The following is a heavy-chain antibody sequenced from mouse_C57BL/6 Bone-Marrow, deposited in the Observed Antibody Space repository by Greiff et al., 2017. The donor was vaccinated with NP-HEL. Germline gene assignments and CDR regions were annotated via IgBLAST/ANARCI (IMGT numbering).Heavy chain of an antibody. CDR3: ARVDDGNYPPMDD. J-gene: IGHJ4*01. Sequence: VQLQQSGPEVVKPGASVKIPCKASGYTFTDYNMDWVKQSHGKSLEWIGDINPNNGGTIYNQKFKGKATLTVDKSSSTAYMELRSLTSEDTAVYDCARVDDGNYPPMDDWGQGTSVTVSS. CDR1: GYTFTDYN. CDR2: INPNNGGT. D-gene: IGHD2-1*01. V-gene: IGHV1-18*01.